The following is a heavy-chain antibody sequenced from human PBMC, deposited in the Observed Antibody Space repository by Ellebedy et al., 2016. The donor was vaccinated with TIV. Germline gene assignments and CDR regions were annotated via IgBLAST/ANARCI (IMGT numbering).Heavy chain of an antibody. CDR1: GYTFTNYF. CDR2: ISTSVGST. J-gene: IGHJ4*02. CDR3: ARESMSTSDY. V-gene: IGHV1-46*01. D-gene: IGHD5/OR15-5a*01. Sequence: AASVKVSCKASGYTFTNYFLHWVRQAPGQGLEWMGIISTSVGSTYYAKKFQGRATMTRDTSTSTVYMELSSLRSEDTAVYYCARESMSTSDYWGQGTLVTVSS.